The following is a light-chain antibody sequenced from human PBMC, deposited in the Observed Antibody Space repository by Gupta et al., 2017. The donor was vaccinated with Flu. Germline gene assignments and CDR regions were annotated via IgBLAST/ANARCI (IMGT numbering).Light chain of an antibody. CDR2: AAS. V-gene: IGKV1-39*01. CDR1: QSVRDH. Sequence: DIQMTQSPSSLSASVGDRVTITCRASQSVRDHLNWYQQKPGKAPELLIYAASSLQSGVPSRFSGDGSGTVFTLTVSSLQPEDFATYYCQQSFSTPHNFGQGTKLQIK. CDR3: QQSFSTPHN. J-gene: IGKJ2*01.